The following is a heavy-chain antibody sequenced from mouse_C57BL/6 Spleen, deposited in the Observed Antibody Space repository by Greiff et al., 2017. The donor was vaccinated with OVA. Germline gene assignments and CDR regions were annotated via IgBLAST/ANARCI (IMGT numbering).Heavy chain of an antibody. D-gene: IGHD1-1*01. CDR2: ISYDGSN. CDR3: ARGRLYYGSPWFAY. CDR1: GYSITSGYY. V-gene: IGHV3-6*01. J-gene: IGHJ3*01. Sequence: DVQLQESGPGLVKPSQSLSLTCSVTGYSITSGYYWNWIRQFPGNKLEWMGYISYDGSNNYNPSLKNRISITRDTSKNQFFLKLNSVTTEDTATYYCARGRLYYGSPWFAYWGQGTLVTVSA.